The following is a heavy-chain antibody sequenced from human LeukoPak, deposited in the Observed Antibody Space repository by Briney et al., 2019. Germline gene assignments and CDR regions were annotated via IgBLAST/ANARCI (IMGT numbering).Heavy chain of an antibody. CDR3: VRGVGVSRFNYLDS. CDR2: IWYDASNK. D-gene: IGHD6-13*01. J-gene: IGHJ4*02. CDR1: GFTLSSFG. Sequence: GGSLRLSCAASGFTLSSFGMHWVRQAPGKGLEWVAVIWYDASNKYYADSVKGRFTIPRDNSKNTLYLQMNSLRDDDTAVYYCVRGVGVSRFNYLDSWGQGTLVIVSS. V-gene: IGHV3-33*01.